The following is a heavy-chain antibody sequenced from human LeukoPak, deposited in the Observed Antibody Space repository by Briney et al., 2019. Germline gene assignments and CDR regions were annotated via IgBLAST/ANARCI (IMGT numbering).Heavy chain of an antibody. D-gene: IGHD5-24*01. CDR3: ERDGYNEEDWFFDL. J-gene: IGHJ2*01. Sequence: GSLRLSCAASGFTFSSYDMHWVRQAPGKGLEWLAVISYDGNNKYYADSVKGRFTISRDNSKKTLYLQMNSLRAEDTAVYYCERDGYNEEDWFFDLWGRGILVTVSS. V-gene: IGHV3-30-3*01. CDR1: GFTFSSYD. CDR2: ISYDGNNK.